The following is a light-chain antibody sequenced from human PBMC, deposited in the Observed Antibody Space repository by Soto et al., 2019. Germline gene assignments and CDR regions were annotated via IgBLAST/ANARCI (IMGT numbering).Light chain of an antibody. CDR3: QQYNSYSPFT. V-gene: IGKV1-5*03. J-gene: IGKJ2*01. CDR2: KAS. CDR1: QSISSL. Sequence: DIQMTQSPSTLSASVGDRVTITCRASQSISSLLAWYQQKPGKAPRLLIYKASSLESGVASRFSGSGSGTEFTLTISSLQSDDFATYYCQQYNSYSPFTFGQGTKLEI.